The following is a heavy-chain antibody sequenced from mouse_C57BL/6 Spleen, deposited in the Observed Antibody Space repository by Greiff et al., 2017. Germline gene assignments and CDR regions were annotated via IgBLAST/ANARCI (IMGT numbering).Heavy chain of an antibody. J-gene: IGHJ3*01. CDR2: IRSTSNNYAT. CDR3: VRHMVYYGVFAY. Sequence: EVKLVESGGGLVQPKGSLKLSCAASGFSFNTYAMNWVRQAPGKGLEWVARIRSTSNNYATYYADSVKDRFTISRDDSESMLYLQMNNLKTEDTAMYFCVRHMVYYGVFAYWGQGTLVTVSA. D-gene: IGHD1-1*01. CDR1: GFSFNTYA. V-gene: IGHV10-1*01.